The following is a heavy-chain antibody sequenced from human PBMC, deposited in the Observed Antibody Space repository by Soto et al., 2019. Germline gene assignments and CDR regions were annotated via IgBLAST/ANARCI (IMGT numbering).Heavy chain of an antibody. CDR1: GGSISSYY. Sequence: SETLSLTCTVSGGSISSYYWSWIRQPPGKGLEWIGYIYYSGSTNYNPSLKSRVTISVDTSKNQFSLKLSSVTAADTAVYYCASSSYLYYYYYMDVWGKGTTVTVSS. V-gene: IGHV4-59*01. CDR2: IYYSGST. CDR3: ASSSYLYYYYYMDV. J-gene: IGHJ6*03. D-gene: IGHD6-6*01.